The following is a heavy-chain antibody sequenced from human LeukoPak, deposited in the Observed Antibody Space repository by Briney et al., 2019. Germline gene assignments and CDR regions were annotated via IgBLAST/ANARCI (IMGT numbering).Heavy chain of an antibody. CDR2: ISSSSSYI. Sequence: GGSLRLSCAASGFIFSSYSMNWVRQAPGKGLEWVSSISSSSSYIYYADSVKGRFTISRDNAKNSLYLQMNSLRAEDTAVYYCARERGYCSGGSCYWFDYWGQGILVTVSS. D-gene: IGHD2-15*01. CDR1: GFIFSSYS. J-gene: IGHJ4*02. CDR3: ARERGYCSGGSCYWFDY. V-gene: IGHV3-21*01.